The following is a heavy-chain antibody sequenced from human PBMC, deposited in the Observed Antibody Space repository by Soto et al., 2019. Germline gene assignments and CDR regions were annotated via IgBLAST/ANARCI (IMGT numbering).Heavy chain of an antibody. V-gene: IGHV3-49*04. J-gene: IGHJ4*02. CDR2: IRSKAYGGTT. CDR1: GFTFGDYA. Sequence: GGSLRLSCTASGFTFGDYAMSWVRQAPGKGLEWVGFIRSKAYGGTTEYAASVKGRFTISRDDSKSIAYLQMNSLKTEDTAVYYCTRELAVAPDVGYFDYWGQGTLVTVSS. CDR3: TRELAVAPDVGYFDY. D-gene: IGHD6-19*01.